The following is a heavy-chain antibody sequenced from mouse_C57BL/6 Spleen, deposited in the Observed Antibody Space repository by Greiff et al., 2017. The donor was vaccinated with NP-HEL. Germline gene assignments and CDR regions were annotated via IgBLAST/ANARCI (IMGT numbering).Heavy chain of an antibody. CDR2: ISYSGST. J-gene: IGHJ4*01. CDR3: ARGDYYAMDY. V-gene: IGHV3-1*01. D-gene: IGHD3-3*01. Sequence: VQLKQSGPGMVKPSQSLSLTCTVTGYSITSGYDWHWIRHFPGNKLEWMGYISYSGSTNYNPSLKSRISITHDTSKNHFFLKLNSVTTEDTATYYCARGDYYAMDYWGQGTSVTVSS. CDR1: GYSITSGYD.